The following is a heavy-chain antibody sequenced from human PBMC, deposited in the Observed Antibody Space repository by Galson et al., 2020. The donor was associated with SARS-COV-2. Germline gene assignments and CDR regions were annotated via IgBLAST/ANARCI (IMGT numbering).Heavy chain of an antibody. CDR2: IYYSGST. J-gene: IGHJ3*02. V-gene: IGHV4-30-4*01. Sequence: ETSETLSLTCTVSGGSISSGDYYWSWIRQPPGKGLEWIGYIYYSGSTYYNPSLKSRVTISVDTSKNQFSLKLSSVTAADTAVYYCARNIYGGNSLAFAFDIWGQGTMVTVSS. CDR1: GGSISSGDYY. D-gene: IGHD2-21*02. CDR3: ARNIYGGNSLAFAFDI.